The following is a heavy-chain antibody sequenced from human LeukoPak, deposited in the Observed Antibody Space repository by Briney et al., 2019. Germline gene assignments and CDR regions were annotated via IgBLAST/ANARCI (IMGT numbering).Heavy chain of an antibody. J-gene: IGHJ3*02. V-gene: IGHV3-48*02. D-gene: IGHD6-19*01. Sequence: GGSLRLSCVASGFTFSSYSMNWVRQAPGKGLEWVSYICTGGSIYYSDSAKGRVTISSDNATKSMYLLMNSIRDEDTTTYYCASRTVAGIWGQGTMVTVSS. CDR2: ICTGGSI. CDR1: GFTFSSYS. CDR3: ASRTVAGI.